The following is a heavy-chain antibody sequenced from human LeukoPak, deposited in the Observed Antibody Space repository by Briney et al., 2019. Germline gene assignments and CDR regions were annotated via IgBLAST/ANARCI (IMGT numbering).Heavy chain of an antibody. V-gene: IGHV3-30*02. CDR1: GFTFSNYG. CDR3: ARTSLWFGEFTFDY. J-gene: IGHJ4*02. Sequence: GGSLRLSCAASGFTFSNYGMHWVRQAPGKGLEWVAFIRYDGSNKYYADSVKGRFTISRDNSKNTLYLQMNSLRPEDTAVYYCARTSLWFGEFTFDYWGQGTLVTVSS. CDR2: IRYDGSNK. D-gene: IGHD3-10*01.